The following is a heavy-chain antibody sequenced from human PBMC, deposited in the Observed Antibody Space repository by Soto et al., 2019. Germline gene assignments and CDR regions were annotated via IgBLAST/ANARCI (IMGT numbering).Heavy chain of an antibody. V-gene: IGHV3-33*01. CDR3: STGIATAVYYFDY. Sequence: GGSLRLSCAASGFAFSSYGMHWVRQAPGKGLEWVAVIWYDGSNKYYADSVKGRFTISRDNSKNTLYLQMNSLRAEDTAVYYCSTGIATAVYYFDYWGQGTLVTVSS. D-gene: IGHD6-13*01. CDR1: GFAFSSYG. CDR2: IWYDGSNK. J-gene: IGHJ4*02.